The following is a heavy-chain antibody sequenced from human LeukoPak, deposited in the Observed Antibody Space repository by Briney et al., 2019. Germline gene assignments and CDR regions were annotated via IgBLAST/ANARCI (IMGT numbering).Heavy chain of an antibody. CDR1: RGSLRSSNW. D-gene: IGHD5-18*01. Sequence: PSETLSLTCAVSRGSLRSSNWWSWVRQPPGRGLGWIGEISHSGSTNYNPSLKSRVTISVDKSKNQFSLKLSSVIAADTAVYYCARGSEYIYGTFGYWGQGTLVTVSS. CDR3: ARGSEYIYGTFGY. V-gene: IGHV4-4*02. J-gene: IGHJ4*02. CDR2: ISHSGST.